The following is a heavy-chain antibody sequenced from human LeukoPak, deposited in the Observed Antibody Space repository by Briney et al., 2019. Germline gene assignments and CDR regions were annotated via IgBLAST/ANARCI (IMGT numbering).Heavy chain of an antibody. CDR1: GFSLSTSGVG. Sequence: GPMMVNPTQTLTLTCTFSGFSLSTSGVGVGWIRQPPGKALEWLALINWGDQKVYSPSLQSMSSITKDTSKNQVVLTMANVDPVDTATYYCAHRRDSSGYQYRYWFAPWGQGTLLTVSS. J-gene: IGHJ5*02. V-gene: IGHV2-5*02. CDR2: INWGDQK. CDR3: AHRRDSSGYQYRYWFAP. D-gene: IGHD3-22*01.